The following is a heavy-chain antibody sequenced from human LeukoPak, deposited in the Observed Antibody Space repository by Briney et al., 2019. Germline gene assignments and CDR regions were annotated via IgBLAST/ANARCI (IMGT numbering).Heavy chain of an antibody. D-gene: IGHD6-19*01. Sequence: GGSLRLSSAASGFTFSDYYMSWLRQAPGKGPEWVSYITSSGDNMYYTDSVKGRFTISRDNAKSSLYLQMNSLRAEDTAVYYCVRGGHSGWTVYWGQGTLVTVSS. CDR3: VRGGHSGWTVY. V-gene: IGHV3-11*01. J-gene: IGHJ4*02. CDR2: ITSSGDNM. CDR1: GFTFSDYY.